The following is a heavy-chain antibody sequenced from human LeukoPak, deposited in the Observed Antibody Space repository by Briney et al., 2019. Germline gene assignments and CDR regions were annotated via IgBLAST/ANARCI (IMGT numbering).Heavy chain of an antibody. V-gene: IGHV4-39*07. CDR1: GVSISSSSYY. CDR3: AKESSSWYGTYYYYMDV. D-gene: IGHD6-13*01. Sequence: SETLSLTCTVSGVSISSSSYYWGWIRQPPGKGLEWIGSIYYSGSTYYNPSLKSRVTISVDTSKNQFSLKLSSVTAADTAVYYCAKESSSWYGTYYYYMDVWGKGTTVTISS. J-gene: IGHJ6*03. CDR2: IYYSGST.